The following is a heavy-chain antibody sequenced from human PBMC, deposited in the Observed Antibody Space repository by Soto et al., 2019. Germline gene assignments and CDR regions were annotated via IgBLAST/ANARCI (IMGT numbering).Heavy chain of an antibody. D-gene: IGHD6-19*01. Sequence: QVQVVQSGAEVKKPGASVKVSCKTSGYTFTNYHVHWVRQAPGQGLEWMGAINPNGGSTTYAQHLQGSVTMTSDSSTSTVYMKMGSLRSDDSAVYYCALPKNTLGWYNFWGQGTLVTVS. J-gene: IGHJ4*02. CDR2: INPNGGST. V-gene: IGHV1-46*01. CDR1: GYTFTNYH. CDR3: ALPKNTLGWYNF.